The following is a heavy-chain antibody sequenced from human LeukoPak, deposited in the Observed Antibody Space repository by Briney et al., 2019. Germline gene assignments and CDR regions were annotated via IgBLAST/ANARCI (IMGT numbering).Heavy chain of an antibody. V-gene: IGHV3-23*01. J-gene: IGHJ5*02. CDR1: GFPFSRYA. Sequence: GAPLRLLCGASGFPFSRYAMRWVRQAPGKGLQWVSSITSSGDNTYYADSVKGRFTISRHNTKDTVHLQVNSLRAEDTAVYYCVRGLSGNYDTWGEGTLVTVSP. CDR2: ITSSGDNT. CDR3: VRGLSGNYDT. D-gene: IGHD3-22*01.